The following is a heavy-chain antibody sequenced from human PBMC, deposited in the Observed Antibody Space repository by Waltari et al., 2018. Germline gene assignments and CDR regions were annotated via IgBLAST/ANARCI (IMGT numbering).Heavy chain of an antibody. CDR1: GGTFSSYA. J-gene: IGHJ6*03. CDR3: AMTSNIPLARGFDYYYYYYMDV. Sequence: QVQLVQSGAEVKKPGSSVKVSCKASGGTFSSYAISWVRQAPGHGLEWMGGIIPILGIANYAQKFQGRVTITADKSTSTAYMELSSLRSEDTAVYYCAMTSNIPLARGFDYYYYYYMDVWGKGTTVTVSS. V-gene: IGHV1-69*10. CDR2: IIPILGIA. D-gene: IGHD1-26*01.